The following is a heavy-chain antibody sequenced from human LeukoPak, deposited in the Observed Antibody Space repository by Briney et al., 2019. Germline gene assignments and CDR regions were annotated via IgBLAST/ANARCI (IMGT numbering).Heavy chain of an antibody. V-gene: IGHV1-69*13. CDR3: ARGRWYCSSTSCPAHYYYYYMDV. CDR2: IIPIFGAA. D-gene: IGHD2-2*01. Sequence: SVKLSCKASGGTFSSYAISWVRQAPGQGLEWMGGIIPIFGAANYAQKFQGRVTITAEESTSTAYMELSSLRSEDTAVYYCARGRWYCSSTSCPAHYYYYYMDVWGKGTTVTVSS. CDR1: GGTFSSYA. J-gene: IGHJ6*03.